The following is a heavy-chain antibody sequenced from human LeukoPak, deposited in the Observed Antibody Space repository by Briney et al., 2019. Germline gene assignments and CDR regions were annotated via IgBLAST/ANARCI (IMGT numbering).Heavy chain of an antibody. CDR2: ISSVSNYI. CDR1: ELSFSSYS. Sequence: GGSLRLSCAASELSFSSYSMNWVRQAPGKGLEWVSSISSVSNYIYYADSVKGRFTISRDNSKDTLYLQMNDLRPDDTAIYYCAKRNTMVRGGPCFDYWGQGRLVTVSS. CDR3: AKRNTMVRGGPCFDY. D-gene: IGHD3-10*01. V-gene: IGHV3-21*04. J-gene: IGHJ4*02.